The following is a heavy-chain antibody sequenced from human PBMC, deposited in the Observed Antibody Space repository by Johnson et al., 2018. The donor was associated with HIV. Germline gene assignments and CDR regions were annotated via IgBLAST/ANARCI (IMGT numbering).Heavy chain of an antibody. J-gene: IGHJ3*01. V-gene: IGHV3-11*04. Sequence: QVQLVESGGGLVKPGGSLRLSCAASGFTFSDYYMSWIRQAPGKGLEWVSYSSSSGSTIYYADSVQGRFTISRDNAKNSLYLQMNSLRAEDTAVYYCAKDRSMDDAFDVWGQGTMVTVSS. CDR2: SSSSGSTI. CDR1: GFTFSDYY. CDR3: AKDRSMDDAFDV. D-gene: IGHD1-26*01.